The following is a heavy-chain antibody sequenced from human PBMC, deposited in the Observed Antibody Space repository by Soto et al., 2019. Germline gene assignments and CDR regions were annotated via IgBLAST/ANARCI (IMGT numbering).Heavy chain of an antibody. CDR2: IIPIFGPA. V-gene: IGHV1-69*13. D-gene: IGHD1-1*01. CDR1: GYTFTSYG. CDR3: ATGSFTSTGGRIGYHYNAMDV. Sequence: GASVKSCKASGYTFTSYGIGWVRQAPGQGLEWMGGIIPIFGPANFAKKFQGRVTITADESTTTAYMELSSLTSEDTAVYYCATGSFTSTGGRIGYHYNAMDVWGQGTTVTVSS. J-gene: IGHJ6*02.